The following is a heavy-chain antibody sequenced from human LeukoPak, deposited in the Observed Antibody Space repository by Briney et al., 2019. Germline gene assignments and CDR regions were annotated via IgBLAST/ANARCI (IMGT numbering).Heavy chain of an antibody. CDR1: GFTFSSYA. V-gene: IGHV3-23*01. J-gene: IGHJ5*02. CDR2: ISGSGGST. D-gene: IGHD1-1*01. CDR3: ARVPGWNDFSGIDP. Sequence: GGSLRLSCVVSGFTFSSYAMSWVRQAPGKGLEWVSGISGSGGSTYYADSVKGRFTISRDNTKNTLYLQMNSLRAEDTAVYYCARVPGWNDFSGIDPWGQGTLVTVSS.